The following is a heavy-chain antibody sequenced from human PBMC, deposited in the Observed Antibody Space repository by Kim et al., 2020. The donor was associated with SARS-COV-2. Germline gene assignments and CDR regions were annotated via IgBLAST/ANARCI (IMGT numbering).Heavy chain of an antibody. V-gene: IGHV1-69*01. CDR3: ARGVATGVEAFDI. J-gene: IGHJ3*02. D-gene: IGHD5-12*01. Sequence: YAQKCQGRVTITADESTSTAYMELSSLRSEDTAVYYCARGVATGVEAFDIWGQGTMVTVSS.